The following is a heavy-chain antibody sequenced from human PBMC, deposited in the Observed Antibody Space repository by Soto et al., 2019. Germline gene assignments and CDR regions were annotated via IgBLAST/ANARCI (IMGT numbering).Heavy chain of an antibody. V-gene: IGHV4-59*08. CDR1: SGPSSSHN. D-gene: IGHD1-1*01. CDR3: VRQGIGNLHGLVDV. J-gene: IGHJ6*02. CDR2: VYSTGGT. Sequence: QVQLQQSGPGLVKPSETLSLTCSVSSGPSSSHNWGWIRQPPGRELEWIGYVYSTGGTSYNPSLKSRVTISADTSTNHISLTLTSVTAADTAVYYCVRQGIGNLHGLVDVWGQGTTVRVSS.